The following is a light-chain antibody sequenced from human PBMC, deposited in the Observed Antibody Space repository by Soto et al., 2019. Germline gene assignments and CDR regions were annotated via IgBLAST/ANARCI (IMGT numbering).Light chain of an antibody. V-gene: IGKV3-20*01. Sequence: EIVLTQSPATLSLSPGERATLSCRASQSVSGYLAWYQQKPGQAPRLLIYDASKRATGIPDRFTGSGSGTDFTLTITRLEPEDFAVYYCQQYGSSPITFGQGTRLEI. CDR1: QSVSGY. CDR3: QQYGSSPIT. CDR2: DAS. J-gene: IGKJ5*01.